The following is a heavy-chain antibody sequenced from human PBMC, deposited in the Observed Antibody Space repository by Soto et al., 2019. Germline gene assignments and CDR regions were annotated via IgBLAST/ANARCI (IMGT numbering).Heavy chain of an antibody. CDR2: IYYSGST. Sequence: SETLSLTCTVSGGSISSSSYYWGWIRQPPGKGLEWIGSIYYSGSTYYNPSLKSRVTISVDTSKNQFSLKLSSVTAADTAVYYCAREFNSGWFDYWGQGTLVTVPS. V-gene: IGHV4-39*01. CDR3: AREFNSGWFDY. CDR1: GGSISSSSYY. J-gene: IGHJ4*02. D-gene: IGHD6-19*01.